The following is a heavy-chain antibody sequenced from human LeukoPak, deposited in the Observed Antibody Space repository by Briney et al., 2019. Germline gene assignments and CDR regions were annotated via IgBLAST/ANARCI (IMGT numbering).Heavy chain of an antibody. V-gene: IGHV3-48*01. CDR3: ARGPPLFDP. Sequence: GGSLRLSCAVSGFTSSDYSMNWVRQSPGKGLEWISYISTGGDTIYYADSVKGRFTISSDNAKKSLYLQMNSLRAEDTAVYYCARGPPLFDPWGQGTLVTVSS. CDR2: ISTGGDTI. J-gene: IGHJ5*02. CDR1: GFTSSDYS.